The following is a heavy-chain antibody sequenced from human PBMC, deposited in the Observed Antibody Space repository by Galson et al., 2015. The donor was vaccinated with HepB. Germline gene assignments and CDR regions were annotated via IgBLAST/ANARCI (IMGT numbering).Heavy chain of an antibody. D-gene: IGHD3-10*01. CDR2: ISTHNGNT. CDR3: ARDRSMVRGIVIQPFYYFDF. V-gene: IGHV1-18*04. Sequence: SCKASGYTFNAYGFSWVRQTPGQGLEWMGWISTHNGNTKYAEKFQGRVTMTTDISTRSAYMELSSLIFDDTAVYYCARDRSMVRGIVIQPFYYFDFWGQGTLVTVSS. J-gene: IGHJ4*02. CDR1: GYTFNAYG.